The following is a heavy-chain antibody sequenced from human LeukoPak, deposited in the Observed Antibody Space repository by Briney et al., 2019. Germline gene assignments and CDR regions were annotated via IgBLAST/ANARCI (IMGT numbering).Heavy chain of an antibody. Sequence: ASVKVSCKVSGYTLTELSMHWVRQAPGKGLEWMGGFDPEDGETIYAQKFQGRVTMTEDTSTDTAYMELSSLRSEDTAVYYCARGQRARQALLTADWGQGTLVTVSS. D-gene: IGHD2-21*02. CDR2: FDPEDGET. CDR3: ARGQRARQALLTAD. J-gene: IGHJ4*02. CDR1: GYTLTELS. V-gene: IGHV1-24*01.